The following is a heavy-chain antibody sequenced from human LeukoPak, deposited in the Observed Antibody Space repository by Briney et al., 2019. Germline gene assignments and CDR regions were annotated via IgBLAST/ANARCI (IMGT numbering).Heavy chain of an antibody. CDR1: GFTFSSYW. CDR2: INSDGSRT. D-gene: IGHD3-22*01. Sequence: GGSLRLSCAASGFTFSSYWMHWVRQAPGKGLVWVSRINSDGSRTNYADSVKGRFTISRDNSKNTLYLQMNSLRAEDTAVYYCANCGDLDSSGYYYPYYFDYWGQGTLVTVSS. CDR3: ANCGDLDSSGYYYPYYFDY. V-gene: IGHV3-74*01. J-gene: IGHJ4*02.